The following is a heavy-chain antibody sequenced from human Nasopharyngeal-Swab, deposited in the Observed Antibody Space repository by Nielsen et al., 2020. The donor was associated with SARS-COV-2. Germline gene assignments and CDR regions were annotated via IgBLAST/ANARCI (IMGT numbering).Heavy chain of an antibody. D-gene: IGHD2-2*01. CDR1: GLTVSSTY. V-gene: IGHV3-53*01. CDR3: ARDLGGGYCTTTNCPGS. J-gene: IGHJ1*01. CDR2: TEIGGTT. Sequence: GESLKISWAASGLTVSSTYMSWGRQAPGKGLEWGSVTEIGGTTDYADTVKGRVSISRDSSTNTLYLQMNNVRAEDTAVYYCARDLGGGYCTTTNCPGSWGQGTLVTVSS.